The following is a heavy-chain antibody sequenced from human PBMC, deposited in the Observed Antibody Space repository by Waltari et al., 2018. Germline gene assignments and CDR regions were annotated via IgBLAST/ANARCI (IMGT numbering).Heavy chain of an antibody. CDR3: ARGRYYGMDV. CDR1: SLTFSRSW. J-gene: IGHJ6*02. V-gene: IGHV3-74*01. CDR2: VDRSGRGT. Sequence: EVQLVESGGGLVQPGGSLRLSCAPSSLTFSRSWMHWARQAPGKGLIWVSTVDRSGRGTTYADSVKGRFIVSRDVAKNTVYLQMNSLRVEDTAVYYCARGRYYGMDVWGQGTTVTVSS.